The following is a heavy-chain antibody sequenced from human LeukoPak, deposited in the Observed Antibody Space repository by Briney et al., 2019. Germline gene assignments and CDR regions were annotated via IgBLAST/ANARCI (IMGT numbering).Heavy chain of an antibody. CDR1: GYKFTSSG. CDR3: ARDRYGVRSGSCDY. J-gene: IGHJ4*02. V-gene: IGHV1-18*01. D-gene: IGHD1-26*01. CDR2: ISGENGNT. Sequence: GASVKVSCTASGYKFTSSGISWVRQAPGQGLEWMGWISGENGNTNYAQKLHGRVSMTTDTSTSTAYMELRSLRYDDTAIYYCARDRYGVRSGSCDYWGQGTLVTVSS.